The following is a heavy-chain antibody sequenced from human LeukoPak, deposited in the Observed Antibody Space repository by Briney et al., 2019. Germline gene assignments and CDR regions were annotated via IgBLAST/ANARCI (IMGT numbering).Heavy chain of an antibody. Sequence: GGSLRLSCAASGFTFSSYWMSWVRQAPGKGLEWVANINQDGSEKYYVDSVKGRFTISRDNAKNPLYLQMNSLRAEDTAVYYCARDLRGYYYDSSCYYPSDYWGQGTLVTVSS. J-gene: IGHJ4*02. CDR1: GFTFSSYW. CDR2: INQDGSEK. CDR3: ARDLRGYYYDSSCYYPSDY. D-gene: IGHD3-22*01. V-gene: IGHV3-7*01.